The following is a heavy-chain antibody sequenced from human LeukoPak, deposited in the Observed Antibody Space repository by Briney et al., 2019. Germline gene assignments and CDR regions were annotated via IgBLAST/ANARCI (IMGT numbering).Heavy chain of an antibody. J-gene: IGHJ4*02. Sequence: SETLSLTCAVYGGSFSGYYWSWIRQPPGKGLEWIGEINHSGSTNYNPSLKSRVTISVDTSKNQFSLKLSSVTATDTAVYYCARVASSSWYYFDYWGQGTLVTVSS. V-gene: IGHV4-34*01. D-gene: IGHD6-13*01. CDR2: INHSGST. CDR3: ARVASSSWYYFDY. CDR1: GGSFSGYY.